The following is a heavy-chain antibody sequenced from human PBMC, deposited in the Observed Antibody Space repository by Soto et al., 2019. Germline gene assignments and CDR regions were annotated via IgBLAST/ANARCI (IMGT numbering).Heavy chain of an antibody. CDR1: GGSISGHY. D-gene: IGHD1-26*01. CDR3: ARLVRVAMPYPVYHYFDL. J-gene: IGHJ2*01. V-gene: IGHV4-59*08. CDR2: LHDRGTD. Sequence: QVQLQESGPGPVKPSETLSLTCSVSGGSISGHYWAWIRQSPEKGLEWLAYLHDRGTDKYNPSLMSRVTMSLDTSRNQFFLKVTSVTATDTAIYYCARLVRVAMPYPVYHYFDLWGRGTLVSVSP.